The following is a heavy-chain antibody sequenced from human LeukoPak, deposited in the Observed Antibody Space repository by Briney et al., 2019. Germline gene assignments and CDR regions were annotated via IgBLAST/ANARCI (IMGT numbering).Heavy chain of an antibody. CDR1: LYTLTSHV. Sequence: ASVKVSFKASLYTLTSHVINWVRQATGQGREWMGWMNPNRGNTRYVHTFHGRVTMTRNTSISTAYMGLSSLRSEDTAVYYCARDWELLRFQHWGQGTLVTVSS. V-gene: IGHV1-8*02. CDR3: ARDWELLRFQH. D-gene: IGHD1-26*01. J-gene: IGHJ1*01. CDR2: MNPNRGNT.